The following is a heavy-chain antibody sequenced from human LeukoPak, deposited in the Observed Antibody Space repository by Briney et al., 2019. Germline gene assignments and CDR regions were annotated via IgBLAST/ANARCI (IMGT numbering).Heavy chain of an antibody. Sequence: GASVKVSCKASGYTFTSYDINWVRQATGQGLEWMGWMNPNSGNTGYAQKFQGRVTMTRNTSISTAYMELSSLRSEDTAVYYCARGVPPRITGTTDYYYYYMDVWGKGTTVTVSS. V-gene: IGHV1-8*01. J-gene: IGHJ6*03. CDR3: ARGVPPRITGTTDYYYYYMDV. CDR2: MNPNSGNT. D-gene: IGHD1-7*01. CDR1: GYTFTSYD.